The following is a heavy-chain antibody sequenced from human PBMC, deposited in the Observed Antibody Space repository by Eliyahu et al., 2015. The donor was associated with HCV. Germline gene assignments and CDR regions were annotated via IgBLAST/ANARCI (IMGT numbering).Heavy chain of an antibody. J-gene: IGHJ4*02. CDR2: IYYSGST. D-gene: IGHD1-26*01. CDR3: ARVNIVGATRGRDY. Sequence: QVQLQESGPGLVKPSETLSLTCXVSGXSVSSGSYYWSWIRHPPGKGLEWIGYIYYSGSTNXNPSLKSRVTISVDTSKNQFSLKLSSVTAADTAVYYCARVNIVGATRGRDYWGQGTLVTVSS. V-gene: IGHV4-61*01. CDR1: GXSVSSGSYY.